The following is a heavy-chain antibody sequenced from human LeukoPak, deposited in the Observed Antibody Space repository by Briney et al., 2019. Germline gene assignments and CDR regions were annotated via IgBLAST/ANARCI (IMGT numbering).Heavy chain of an antibody. Sequence: PSETLSLTCTVSGGSISSYYWSWIRQPAGKGLEWIGRIYTSGSTNYNPSLKSRVTMSVDTSKNQFSLKLSSVTAADTAVYYCARGRYYDYVWGSYRSEQHFDYWGQGTLVTVSS. J-gene: IGHJ4*02. D-gene: IGHD3-16*02. V-gene: IGHV4-4*07. CDR3: ARGRYYDYVWGSYRSEQHFDY. CDR1: GGSISSYY. CDR2: IYTSGST.